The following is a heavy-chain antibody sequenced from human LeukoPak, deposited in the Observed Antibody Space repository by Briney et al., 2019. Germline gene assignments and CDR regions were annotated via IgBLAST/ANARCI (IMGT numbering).Heavy chain of an antibody. D-gene: IGHD2-15*01. Sequence: SGTPLLPSHASSGSTISRNYKWGVLHQPPRKGLGWFGSIYSSGSTYYNPSLKGRVTISVDTSKNQFYLKLSSVIAADTAVYYCAKHAIGGNKDFDVWGQGTMVTVSS. J-gene: IGHJ3*01. CDR2: IYSSGST. V-gene: IGHV4-39*01. CDR1: SGSTISRNYK. CDR3: AKHAIGGNKDFDV.